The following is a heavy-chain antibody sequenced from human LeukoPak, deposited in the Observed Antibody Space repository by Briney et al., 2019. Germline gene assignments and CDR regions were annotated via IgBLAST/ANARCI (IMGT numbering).Heavy chain of an antibody. CDR1: GYTFTDYY. J-gene: IGHJ4*02. V-gene: IGHV1-2*02. CDR3: ARDRIGAT. CDR2: INPDSGGT. D-gene: IGHD1-26*01. Sequence: ASVKVSCKASGYTFTDYYMHWVRQAPGQGLEWMGWINPDSGGTNYAQNFQGRVTMTRDTSINTAYMELSRLRSDDTAVYYCARDRIGATWGQGTLVTVSS.